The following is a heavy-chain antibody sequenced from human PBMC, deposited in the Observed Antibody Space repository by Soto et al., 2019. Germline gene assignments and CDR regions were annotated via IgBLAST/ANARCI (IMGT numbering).Heavy chain of an antibody. CDR1: GFTFSRYA. J-gene: IGHJ4*02. Sequence: QVQLVESGGGVVQPGRSLRLSCAASGFTFSRYAMHWVRQAPGKGLEWVAVISYDGSNKYYADSVKGRFTISRDNSENTLYLQMNSLIAEDTAVYYCARDPLDIVVVTAIPGFDYWGQGTLVTVSS. V-gene: IGHV3-30-3*01. CDR2: ISYDGSNK. D-gene: IGHD2-21*02. CDR3: ARDPLDIVVVTAIPGFDY.